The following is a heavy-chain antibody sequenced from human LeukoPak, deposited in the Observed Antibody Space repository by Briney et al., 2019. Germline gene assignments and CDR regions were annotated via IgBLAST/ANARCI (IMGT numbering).Heavy chain of an antibody. Sequence: PSETLSLTYTVSGGSMSSYYWSWIRQPPGKGVEWIGSIYYSGSTNYNPPLKSRVTISVDKSKNQFSLKLTSVTAADTAVYYCARDRWRLQPDYWGQGILVTVSS. CDR3: ARDRWRLQPDY. CDR2: IYYSGST. J-gene: IGHJ4*02. V-gene: IGHV4-59*01. CDR1: GGSMSSYY. D-gene: IGHD5-24*01.